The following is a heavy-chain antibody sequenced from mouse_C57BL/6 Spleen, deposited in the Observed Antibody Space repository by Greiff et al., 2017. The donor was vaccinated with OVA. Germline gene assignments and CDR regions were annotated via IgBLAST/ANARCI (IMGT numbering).Heavy chain of an antibody. Sequence: QVQLKESGPELVKPGASVKISCKASGYAFSSSWMNWVKQRPGKGLEWIGRIYPGDGDTNYNGKFKGKATLTADKSSSTAYMQLSSLTSEDSAVYFCAREGVSPYYFDYWGQGTTFTVSS. V-gene: IGHV1-82*01. CDR1: GYAFSSSW. CDR3: AREGVSPYYFDY. CDR2: IYPGDGDT. J-gene: IGHJ2*01.